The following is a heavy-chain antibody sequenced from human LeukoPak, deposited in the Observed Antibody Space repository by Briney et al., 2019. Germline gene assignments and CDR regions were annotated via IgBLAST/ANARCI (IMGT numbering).Heavy chain of an antibody. D-gene: IGHD3-22*01. V-gene: IGHV1-8*01. J-gene: IGHJ3*02. CDR3: ARGMINYYDSSGYDDAFDI. Sequence: ASVKVSCKASGYTFTSYDINWVRQATGQGLEWMGWMNPNSGNTGYAQKFQGRVTMTRNTSISTAYMELSSLRSEDTAVYYCARGMINYYDSSGYDDAFDIWGQGTVVTVSS. CDR2: MNPNSGNT. CDR1: GYTFTSYD.